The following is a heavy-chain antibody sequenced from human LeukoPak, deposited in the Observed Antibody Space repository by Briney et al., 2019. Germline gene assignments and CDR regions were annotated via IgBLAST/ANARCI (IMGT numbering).Heavy chain of an antibody. D-gene: IGHD1-1*01. CDR3: ARDPTFVEYMFDP. Sequence: ASVTVSCKASGYTFTSYGISWVRQAPGQGLEWMGWIIPYNGNTNYAQNLQGRVTMTTDTSTSTAYMELRSLRSDDTAVYYCARDPTFVEYMFDPWGQGTLVTVSS. CDR2: IIPYNGNT. CDR1: GYTFTSYG. V-gene: IGHV1-18*01. J-gene: IGHJ5*02.